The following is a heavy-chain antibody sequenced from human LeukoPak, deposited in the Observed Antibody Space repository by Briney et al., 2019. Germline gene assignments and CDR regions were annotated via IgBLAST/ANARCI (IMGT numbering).Heavy chain of an antibody. CDR3: ARLSNLGAFDI. CDR2: IYTSGST. J-gene: IGHJ3*02. Sequence: SQTLSLTCTVSGGSISSGSYYWSWIRQPPGKGLEWIGRIYTSGSTNYNPSLKSRVTISVDTSKNKFSLKLSSVTAADTAVYYCARLSNLGAFDIWGQGTMVTVSS. D-gene: IGHD3-16*01. CDR1: GGSISSGSYY. V-gene: IGHV4-61*02.